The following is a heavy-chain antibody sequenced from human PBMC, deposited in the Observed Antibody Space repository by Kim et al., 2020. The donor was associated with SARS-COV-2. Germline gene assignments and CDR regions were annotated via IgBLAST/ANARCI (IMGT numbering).Heavy chain of an antibody. D-gene: IGHD3-16*01. CDR3: GRSLGGGYYYGMDV. Sequence: ADSVKGRFTISRDNTKNTLYLQMNSLRAEDTAVYYCGRSLGGGYYYGMDVWGQGTTVTVSS. V-gene: IGHV3-30*01. J-gene: IGHJ6*02.